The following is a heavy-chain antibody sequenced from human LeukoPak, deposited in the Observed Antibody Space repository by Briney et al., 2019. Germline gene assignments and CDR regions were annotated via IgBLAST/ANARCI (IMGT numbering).Heavy chain of an antibody. D-gene: IGHD6-19*01. CDR1: GFTFSSYA. Sequence: GGSLRLSCAASGFTFSSYAMHWVRQAPGKGLEWVSSISSSSSYIYYADSVKGRFTISRDNAKNSLYLQMNSLRAEDTAVYYCAKVPGSVRIAVAGSGPSDYWGQGTLVTVSS. CDR2: ISSSSSYI. J-gene: IGHJ4*02. V-gene: IGHV3-21*01. CDR3: AKVPGSVRIAVAGSGPSDY.